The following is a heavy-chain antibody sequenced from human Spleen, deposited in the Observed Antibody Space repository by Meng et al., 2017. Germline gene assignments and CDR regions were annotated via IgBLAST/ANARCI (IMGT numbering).Heavy chain of an antibody. V-gene: IGHV2-5*02. D-gene: IGHD4-17*01. CDR1: GFSLSTSGVG. CDR3: AHRLYGDYYFDY. Sequence: QTTLNESGPTPVKPTQTLTLTCTFSGFSLSTSGVGVGWIRQPPGKALECLALIYWDDDKRYSPSLKSRLTITKDTSKNQVVLTMTNMDPVDTATYYCAHRLYGDYYFDYWGQGTLVTVSS. J-gene: IGHJ4*02. CDR2: IYWDDDK.